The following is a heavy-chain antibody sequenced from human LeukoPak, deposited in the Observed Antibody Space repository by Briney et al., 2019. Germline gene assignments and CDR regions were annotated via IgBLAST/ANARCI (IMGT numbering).Heavy chain of an antibody. CDR3: ARSVRGYYFDY. CDR2: IYHSGST. D-gene: IGHD3-10*01. CDR1: GGSISSGGYS. J-gene: IGHJ4*02. V-gene: IGHV4-30-2*01. Sequence: PSETLSLTCAVSGGSISSGGYSWSWIRQPPGKGLEWIGYIYHSGSTYYNPSLKSRVTISVDRSKSQFSLKLSSVTAADTAVYYCARSVRGYYFDYWGQGTLVTVSS.